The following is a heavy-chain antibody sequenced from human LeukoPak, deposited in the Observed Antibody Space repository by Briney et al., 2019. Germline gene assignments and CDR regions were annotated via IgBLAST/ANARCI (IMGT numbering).Heavy chain of an antibody. V-gene: IGHV3-7*01. CDR2: IKQDGSEK. D-gene: IGHD3-10*01. CDR1: GFTFSNYW. J-gene: IGHJ4*02. Sequence: GGSLRLSCAASGFTFSNYWMSWVRQAPGKGLEWVANIKQDGSEKYYVDPVKGRFTISRDNAKNSLYLQMNSLRAEDTAVYYCAGGVHYFDYWGQGTLVTVSS. CDR3: AGGVHYFDY.